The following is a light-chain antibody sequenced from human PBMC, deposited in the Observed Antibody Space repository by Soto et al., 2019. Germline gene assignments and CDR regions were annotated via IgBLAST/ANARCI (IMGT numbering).Light chain of an antibody. CDR1: QPVSSW. CDR2: AKS. Sequence: DIQMTQSPSSVSASVGDRVTITCRASQPVSSWLAWYQQKPGEAPKLLIYAKSSLQTGVPSRFSGSGSGTDFTLTISSLQPEDFASYYCQEANSFTFGGGTKVEIK. CDR3: QEANSFT. V-gene: IGKV1-12*02. J-gene: IGKJ4*01.